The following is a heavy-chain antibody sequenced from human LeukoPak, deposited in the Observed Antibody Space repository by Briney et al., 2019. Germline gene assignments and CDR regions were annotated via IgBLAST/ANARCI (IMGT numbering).Heavy chain of an antibody. D-gene: IGHD4-17*01. J-gene: IGHJ4*02. CDR3: ARGEYYGDPTDY. Sequence: GGSLRLSCAASGFTFSSYGMHWVRQAPGKGLEWVAVISYDGSNKYYADSVKGRFTISRDNSENTLYLQMNSLRAEDTAVYYCARGEYYGDPTDYWGQGTLVTVSS. CDR1: GFTFSSYG. V-gene: IGHV3-30*03. CDR2: ISYDGSNK.